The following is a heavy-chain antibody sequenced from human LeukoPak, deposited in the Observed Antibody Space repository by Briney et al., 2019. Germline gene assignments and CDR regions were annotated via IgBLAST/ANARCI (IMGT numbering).Heavy chain of an antibody. Sequence: ASVKVSCKASGYTFTSYGISWVRQAPGQGLEWMGWISAYNGNTNYAQKLQGRVTMTTDTSTSTAYMELRSLRSDDTAVYYCAREGSVRLWFGELPGVWFDPWGQGTLVTLSS. V-gene: IGHV1-18*01. CDR3: AREGSVRLWFGELPGVWFDP. CDR1: GYTFTSYG. D-gene: IGHD3-10*01. CDR2: ISAYNGNT. J-gene: IGHJ5*02.